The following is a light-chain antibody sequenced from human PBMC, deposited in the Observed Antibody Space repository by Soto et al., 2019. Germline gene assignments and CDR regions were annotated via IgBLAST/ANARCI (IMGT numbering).Light chain of an antibody. CDR2: DAS. CDR3: QQHNDWPLT. V-gene: IGKV3-15*01. J-gene: IGKJ2*01. Sequence: EIVMTQSPGTLSVSPGERATLSCWASQSVSSNLAWYQQKPGQAPRLLIYDASTRATGITARLSGSGSGTEFTLIISSLQSDYFAFYYCQQHNDWPLTFGQGTKLEIK. CDR1: QSVSSN.